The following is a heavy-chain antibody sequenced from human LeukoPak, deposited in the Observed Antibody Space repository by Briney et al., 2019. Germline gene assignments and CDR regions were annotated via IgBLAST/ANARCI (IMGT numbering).Heavy chain of an antibody. Sequence: GGSLRLSCAASGFTFSSYAMHWGRQAPGKGLEYVSAISSNGGSTYYANSVKGRFTISRDNSKNTLYLQMGSLRAEDLAVYYCARRGYCSGGSCYADYWGQGTLVTVSS. D-gene: IGHD2-15*01. CDR2: ISSNGGST. CDR1: GFTFSSYA. V-gene: IGHV3-64*01. J-gene: IGHJ4*02. CDR3: ARRGYCSGGSCYADY.